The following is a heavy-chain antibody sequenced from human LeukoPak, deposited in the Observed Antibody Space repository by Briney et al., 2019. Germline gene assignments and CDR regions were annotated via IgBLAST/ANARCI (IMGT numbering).Heavy chain of an antibody. CDR1: GFTFSSYA. D-gene: IGHD4-17*01. CDR2: IKTDGSIT. V-gene: IGHV3-23*01. J-gene: IGHJ4*02. CDR3: ARAFSTTAFDY. Sequence: GGSLRLSCAASGFTFSSYAMSWVRQSPGKGPVWVSRIKTDGSITDYADSVKGQFTISRDNSKNTLYLQMNSLRAEDTAVYYCARAFSTTAFDYWGQGTLVTVSS.